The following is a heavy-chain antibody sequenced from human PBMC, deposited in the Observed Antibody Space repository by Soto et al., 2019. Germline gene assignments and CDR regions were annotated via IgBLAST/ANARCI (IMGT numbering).Heavy chain of an antibody. V-gene: IGHV4-59*08. CDR1: GGSISSYY. CDR2: IYYSGST. J-gene: IGHJ6*03. D-gene: IGHD3-3*01. CDR3: ARLTKSITIFGVVPTHMDV. Sequence: SETLSLTCTVSGGSISSYYWSWIRQPPGKGLEWIGYIYYSGSTNYNPSLKSRVTISVDTSKNQFSLKLSSVTAADTAVYYCARLTKSITIFGVVPTHMDVWGKGTTVTVSS.